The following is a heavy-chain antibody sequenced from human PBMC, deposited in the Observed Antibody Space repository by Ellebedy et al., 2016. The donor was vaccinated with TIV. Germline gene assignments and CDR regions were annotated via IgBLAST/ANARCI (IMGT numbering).Heavy chain of an antibody. CDR3: ARATIIRGPVDF. Sequence: SETLSLTCTVSGDFIGDYYWNWIRQSPGKGLEWIGFVYVYDTGSTNFNPSLKSRVTISADTSQNQVSMHLTSLTGADTAVYYCARATIIRGPVDFWGQGTLVTVSS. CDR2: VYDTGST. CDR1: GDFIGDYY. J-gene: IGHJ4*02. V-gene: IGHV4-59*08. D-gene: IGHD5-24*01.